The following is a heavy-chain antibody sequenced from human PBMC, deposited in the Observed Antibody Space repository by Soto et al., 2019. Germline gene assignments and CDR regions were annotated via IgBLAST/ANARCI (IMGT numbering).Heavy chain of an antibody. CDR1: GFTFSIYA. CDR2: IGPRDSDT. V-gene: IGHV3-23*01. CDR3: AKGGTCHIGDIDS. D-gene: IGHD5-12*01. Sequence: EVQLLESGGGLVQPGGSLRLSCAASGFTFSIYAMSWVRQAPGKGLEWVSGIGPRDSDTYFADSVKGRFTISRDISMDMLYLQMNSLRAEDTAVYYCAKGGTCHIGDIDSWGQGILVTVSS. J-gene: IGHJ4*02.